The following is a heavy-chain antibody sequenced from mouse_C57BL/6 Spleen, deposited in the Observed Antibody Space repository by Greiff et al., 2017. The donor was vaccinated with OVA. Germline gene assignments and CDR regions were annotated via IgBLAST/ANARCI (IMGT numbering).Heavy chain of an antibody. CDR3: ARIYYEYFDV. CDR1: GFSFTSYG. CDR2: IWSGGST. Sequence: QVQLKQSGPGLVQPSQSLSITCTVSGFSFTSYGVHWVRQSPGKGLEWLGVIWSGGSTDYNAAFISRLSISKDNSKSQVFFKMNSLQADDTAIYYCARIYYEYFDVWGTGTTVTVSS. J-gene: IGHJ1*03. V-gene: IGHV2-2*01. D-gene: IGHD2-4*01.